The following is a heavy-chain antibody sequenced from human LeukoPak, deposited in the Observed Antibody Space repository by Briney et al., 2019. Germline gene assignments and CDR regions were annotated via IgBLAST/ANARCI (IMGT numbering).Heavy chain of an antibody. D-gene: IGHD1-26*01. CDR3: ARKGSWELSPRENWFDP. Sequence: KNGESLKISCKGSGYSFTSYWIGWVRQVPGKGLEWMGIIYPGDSDTRYSPSFQGQVTISADKSISTAYLQWSSLKASDTAMYYCARKGSWELSPRENWFDPWGQGTLVTVSS. V-gene: IGHV5-51*01. J-gene: IGHJ5*02. CDR2: IYPGDSDT. CDR1: GYSFTSYW.